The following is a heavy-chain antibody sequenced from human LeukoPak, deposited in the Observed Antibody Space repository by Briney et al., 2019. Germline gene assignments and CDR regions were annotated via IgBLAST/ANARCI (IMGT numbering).Heavy chain of an antibody. Sequence: SETLSLTCTVSGGSISSYYWNWIRQPAGGGLEWIGRFYASGTTNTSPSLKSRVTMSVDTSKNQFSLKLSSVTAADTAVYYCAKDSSTWGNLAGHFDSWGQGTLVTVSS. V-gene: IGHV4-4*07. CDR3: AKDSSTWGNLAGHFDS. J-gene: IGHJ4*02. CDR1: GGSISSYY. CDR2: FYASGTT. D-gene: IGHD6-13*01.